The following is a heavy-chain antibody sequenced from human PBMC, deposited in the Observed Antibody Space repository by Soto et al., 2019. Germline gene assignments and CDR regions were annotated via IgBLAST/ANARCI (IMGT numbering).Heavy chain of an antibody. J-gene: IGHJ4*02. V-gene: IGHV3-74*01. D-gene: IGHD6-6*01. Sequence: EVQLVESGGGLVQPGGSLRLSCAASGFPFSNSWMSWVRQAPGKGLVWVSRINGDGSSTNYADSVKGRFTISRDNAMKTLHLQMNSLRVEDTAVYYCVRDVRWGQGTLVTVSS. CDR1: GFPFSNSW. CDR3: VRDVR. CDR2: INGDGSST.